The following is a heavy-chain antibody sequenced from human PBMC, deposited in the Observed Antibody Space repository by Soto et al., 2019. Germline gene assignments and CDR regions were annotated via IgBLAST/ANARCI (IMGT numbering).Heavy chain of an antibody. CDR2: MNPNSGNT. CDR3: AREISLGDGYQIHYGMDV. D-gene: IGHD3-16*01. V-gene: IGHV1-8*01. J-gene: IGHJ6*02. Sequence: VASVKISCKASGYTFIRYDINWVRQATGQGLEWMGWMNPNSGNTGYAQKFQGRVTMTRNTSISTAYMELSSLRSDDTAVYYCAREISLGDGYQIHYGMDVWGQVTTVT. CDR1: GYTFIRYD.